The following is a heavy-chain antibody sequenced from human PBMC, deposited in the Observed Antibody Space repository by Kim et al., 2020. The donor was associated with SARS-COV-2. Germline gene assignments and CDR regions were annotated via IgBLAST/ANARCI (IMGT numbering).Heavy chain of an antibody. D-gene: IGHD4-4*01. J-gene: IGHJ6*03. Sequence: VKGRFTISRDNAKNSLYLQMNSLRAEDTAVYYCARDYSNSPRHYYYYMDVWGKGTTVTVSS. V-gene: IGHV3-11*01. CDR3: ARDYSNSPRHYYYYMDV.